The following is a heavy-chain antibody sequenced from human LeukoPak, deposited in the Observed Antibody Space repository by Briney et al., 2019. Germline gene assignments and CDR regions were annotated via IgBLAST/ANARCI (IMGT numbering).Heavy chain of an antibody. V-gene: IGHV1-2*02. D-gene: IGHD6-19*01. CDR3: ARDPGGYSSGWYEWYDYYYMDV. Sequence: ASVKVSCKASGYTFTGYYMHWVRQAPGQGLEWMGWINPNSGGTNYAQKFQGRVTMTRDTSISTAYMELSRLRSDDTAVYYCARDPGGYSSGWYEWYDYYYMDVWGKGTTVTVSS. CDR1: GYTFTGYY. CDR2: INPNSGGT. J-gene: IGHJ6*03.